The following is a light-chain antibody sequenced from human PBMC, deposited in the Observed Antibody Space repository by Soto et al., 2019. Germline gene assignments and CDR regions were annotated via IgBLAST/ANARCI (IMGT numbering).Light chain of an antibody. CDR2: GAS. CDR3: QQYGGPPPT. Sequence: EIMLTQSPGTLSLSPGERATLSCRASQSVSSNYLAWYQQKRGQAPRLFIYGASNRASGTPDRFSGSGSGTDFTLTIDRLEPEDFAVYHCQQYGGPPPTFGKGTKVEIK. V-gene: IGKV3-20*01. J-gene: IGKJ1*01. CDR1: QSVSSNY.